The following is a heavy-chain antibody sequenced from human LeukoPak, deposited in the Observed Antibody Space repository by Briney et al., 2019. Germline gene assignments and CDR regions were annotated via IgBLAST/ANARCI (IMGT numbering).Heavy chain of an antibody. CDR3: ARDTPYCSGGSCYDNNWFDP. CDR1: GGTFSSYA. D-gene: IGHD2-15*01. J-gene: IGHJ5*02. V-gene: IGHV1-69*13. CDR2: IIPIFGTA. Sequence: GASVKVSCKASGGTFSSYAISWVRQAPGQGLECMGGIIPIFGTANYAQKFQGRVTTTADESTSTAYMELSSLRSEDTAVYYCARDTPYCSGGSCYDNNWFDPWGQGTLVTVSS.